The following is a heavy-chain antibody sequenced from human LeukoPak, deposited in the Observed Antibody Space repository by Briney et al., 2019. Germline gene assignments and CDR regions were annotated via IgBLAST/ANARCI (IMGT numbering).Heavy chain of an antibody. CDR3: ARGRIAAHYGVNY. J-gene: IGHJ4*02. Sequence: KASETLSLTCTVSGGSISSSSYYWGWIRQPPGKGLEWIGSIYYSGSTYYNPSLKSRVTISVDTSKNQFSLKLSSVTAADTAVYYCARGRIAAHYGVNYWGQGTLVTVSS. D-gene: IGHD6-13*01. V-gene: IGHV4-39*07. CDR1: GGSISSSSYY. CDR2: IYYSGST.